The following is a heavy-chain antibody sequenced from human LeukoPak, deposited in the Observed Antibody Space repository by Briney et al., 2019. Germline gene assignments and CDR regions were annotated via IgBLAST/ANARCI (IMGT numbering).Heavy chain of an antibody. J-gene: IGHJ4*02. Sequence: PGRSLCLSCAASGLTFSSYAMSWVRQAPGKGLDCVSTISGSGGSSYYADTVKGRFNISSDNAKNSLYQQLNTLRAEDTAVYYCARTLRGPFDYWGQGTLVTVSS. D-gene: IGHD4-17*01. CDR1: GLTFSSYA. CDR2: ISGSGGSS. V-gene: IGHV3-23*01. CDR3: ARTLRGPFDY.